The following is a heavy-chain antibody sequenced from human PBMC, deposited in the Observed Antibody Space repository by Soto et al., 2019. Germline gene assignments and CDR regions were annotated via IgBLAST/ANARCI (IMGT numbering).Heavy chain of an antibody. D-gene: IGHD3-10*01. CDR3: ARDSSPMVRGFERVWGYGMDV. Sequence: ASVKVSCKASGYTFTSYYMHWVRQAPDQGLEWRGIINPSGGSTSYAQKFQGRVTMTRDTSTSTVYMELSSLRSEDTAVYYCARDSSPMVRGFERVWGYGMDVWGQGTTVTVSS. CDR1: GYTFTSYY. J-gene: IGHJ6*02. CDR2: INPSGGST. V-gene: IGHV1-46*01.